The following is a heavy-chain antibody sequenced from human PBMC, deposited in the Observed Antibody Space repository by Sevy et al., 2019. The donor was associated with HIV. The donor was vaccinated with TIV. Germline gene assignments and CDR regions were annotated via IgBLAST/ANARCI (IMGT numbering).Heavy chain of an antibody. D-gene: IGHD2-8*01. CDR3: VREGCTRSHDY. J-gene: IGHJ4*02. Sequence: GGSLRLSCAASGFAFYDYSMSWIRQAPGEGLEWVATLSFGVGKINYADSVKGRFTISRDKSKNSFYPQLENLRVDDRVLYYCVREGCTRSHDYWGQGTRVTVSS. V-gene: IGHV3-21*04. CDR2: LSFGVGKI. CDR1: GFAFYDYS.